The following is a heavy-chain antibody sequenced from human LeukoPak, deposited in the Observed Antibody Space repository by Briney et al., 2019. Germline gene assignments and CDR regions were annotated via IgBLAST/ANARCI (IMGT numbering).Heavy chain of an antibody. CDR1: GFTFSSYW. V-gene: IGHV3-74*01. J-gene: IGHJ4*02. CDR3: ARGIEAFDY. Sequence: GSLRLSCAASGFTFSSYWMHWVRQGSGKGLVWVSRINSDGSSTTYADSVKGRFTISRDNAKNTLSLQMNSLRAEDTAVYYCARGIEAFDYWGQGTLVTVSA. CDR2: INSDGSST. D-gene: IGHD2-15*01.